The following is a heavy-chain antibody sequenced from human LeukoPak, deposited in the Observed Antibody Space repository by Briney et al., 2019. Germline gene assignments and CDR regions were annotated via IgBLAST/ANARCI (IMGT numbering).Heavy chain of an antibody. CDR2: ISGSGGST. CDR1: GFTFSSYA. J-gene: IGHJ3*02. D-gene: IGHD2-2*01. V-gene: IGHV3-23*01. CDR3: AKVARYCSSTSCFLPDSFDI. Sequence: GGSLRLSCAASGFTFSSYAMSWVRQAPGKVLELVSAISGSGGSTSYAASLKGRFTISRDNSKSTLYLKMNSLRAEDTAAYYCAKVARYCSSTSCFLPDSFDIWGQGTMVTVSS.